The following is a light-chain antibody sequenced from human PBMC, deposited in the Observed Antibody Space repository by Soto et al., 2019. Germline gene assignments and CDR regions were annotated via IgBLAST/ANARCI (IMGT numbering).Light chain of an antibody. CDR1: QGISSG. Sequence: IQLTQSPSSLSASVGDRVTITFRASQGISSGLAWYQQKPEKAPKLMIYDASSLQSGVPSRFSGSGSGTEFTLTISSLQPDDFATYYCQQYNTYSTFGQGTRLEI. V-gene: IGKV1D-16*01. CDR2: DAS. J-gene: IGKJ5*01. CDR3: QQYNTYST.